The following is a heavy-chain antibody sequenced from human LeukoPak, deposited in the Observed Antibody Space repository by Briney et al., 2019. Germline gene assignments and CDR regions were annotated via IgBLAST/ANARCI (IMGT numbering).Heavy chain of an antibody. J-gene: IGHJ5*02. CDR2: ISSSGSTI. D-gene: IGHD3-16*02. Sequence: GGSLRLSCAASGFTFSDYYMSWIRQAPGKGLEWVSYISSSGSTIYYADSVKGRFTISRDNAKNSLYLQTNSLRAEDTAVYYCARGDYVWGSYRPETNNWFDPWGQGTLVTVSS. CDR1: GFTFSDYY. V-gene: IGHV3-11*01. CDR3: ARGDYVWGSYRPETNNWFDP.